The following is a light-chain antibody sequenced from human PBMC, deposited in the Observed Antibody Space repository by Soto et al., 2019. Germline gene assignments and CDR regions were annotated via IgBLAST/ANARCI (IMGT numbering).Light chain of an antibody. CDR2: KAS. V-gene: IGKV1-5*03. J-gene: IGKJ1*01. Sequence: DIQMTQSPSTLSASVGDRVTITCRASQSISSWLAWYQQKPGKAPKLLIYKASSLESGVPSRFSGSGSGTEFTRTISSLQPDDCATYYCQQYKSYSGTFGQGTKVEIK. CDR3: QQYKSYSGT. CDR1: QSISSW.